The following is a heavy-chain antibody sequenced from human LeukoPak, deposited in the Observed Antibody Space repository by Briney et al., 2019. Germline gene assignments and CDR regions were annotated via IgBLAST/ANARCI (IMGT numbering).Heavy chain of an antibody. CDR1: GFTFSSYW. CDR2: IRSDGSAS. D-gene: IGHD6-6*01. V-gene: IGHV3-74*01. J-gene: IGHJ4*02. Sequence: PGGSLRLSCAASGFTFSSYWLHWVRQAPGKGLVWVSGIRSDGSASNYADSVKGRFTISRDNAKNMLYLQMNSLRAEDTAVYYCATSRSFDNWGQGTLVTVSS. CDR3: ATSRSFDN.